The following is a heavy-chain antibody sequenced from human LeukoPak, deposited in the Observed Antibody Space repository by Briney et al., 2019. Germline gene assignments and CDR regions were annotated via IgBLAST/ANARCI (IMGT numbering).Heavy chain of an antibody. J-gene: IGHJ6*02. CDR2: ISAYNGNT. D-gene: IGHD3-10*01. CDR1: GYTFTSYG. CDR3: ARDYGPEGYYYGMDV. Sequence: ASVKVSFKASGYTFTSYGISWVRQAPGQGLEWMGWISAYNGNTNYAQKLQGRVTMTTDTSTSTAYMELRSLRSDDTAVYYCARDYGPEGYYYGMDVWGQGTTVTVSS. V-gene: IGHV1-18*01.